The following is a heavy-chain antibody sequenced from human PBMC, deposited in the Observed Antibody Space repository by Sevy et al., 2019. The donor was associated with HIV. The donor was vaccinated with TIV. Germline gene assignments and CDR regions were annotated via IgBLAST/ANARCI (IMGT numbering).Heavy chain of an antibody. D-gene: IGHD6-6*01. J-gene: IGHJ4*02. V-gene: IGHV3-48*01. CDR3: ARSREYSSSSIY. CDR2: ISSSSSTI. Sequence: GGSLRLSCAASGFTFSSYSMNWVRQAPGKGREWVSYISSSSSTIYYAGSVKGRFTISRDNAKNSLYLQMNSLRAEDTAVYYCARSREYSSSSIYWGQGTLVTVSS. CDR1: GFTFSSYS.